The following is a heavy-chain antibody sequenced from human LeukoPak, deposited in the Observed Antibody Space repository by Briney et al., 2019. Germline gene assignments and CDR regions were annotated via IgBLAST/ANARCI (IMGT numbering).Heavy chain of an antibody. D-gene: IGHD4-23*01. CDR1: GGSISSYY. CDR2: IYYSGST. J-gene: IGHJ4*02. Sequence: SETLSLTCTVSGGSISSYYWSWIRQPPGKGLEWIGYIYYSGSTNYDPSLKSRVTISVDTSKNQFSLKLSSVTAADTAVYYCARDLLNEGNHLDYWGQGTLVTVSS. V-gene: IGHV4-59*12. CDR3: ARDLLNEGNHLDY.